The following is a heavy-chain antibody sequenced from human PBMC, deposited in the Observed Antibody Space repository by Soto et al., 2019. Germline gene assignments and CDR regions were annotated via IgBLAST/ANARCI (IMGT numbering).Heavy chain of an antibody. Sequence: EVQLLESGGGLVQPGGSLRLSCAASGFTFNAYAMTWVRQAPGKGLEWVSAIGGSGGNRYYAVSVRGRFTISRDNSKDTVDLQMNSLRVEDTAVYYCARVASDYTNSVDNWGQGILVTVSS. CDR1: GFTFNAYA. CDR3: ARVASDYTNSVDN. J-gene: IGHJ4*02. D-gene: IGHD4-4*01. V-gene: IGHV3-23*01. CDR2: IGGSGGNR.